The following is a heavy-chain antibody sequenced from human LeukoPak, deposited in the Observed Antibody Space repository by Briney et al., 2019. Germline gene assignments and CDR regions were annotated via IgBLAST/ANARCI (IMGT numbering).Heavy chain of an antibody. Sequence: SQTLSLTCAVSGGSISSGDYSWSWIRQPPGKGLEWIGYIDHSGNTYYNPSLKSRVTISIDRSKNQFSLKLSSVTAADTAVYYCARGAGYSYGDAFDIWGQGTMVTVSS. V-gene: IGHV4-30-2*01. D-gene: IGHD5-18*01. J-gene: IGHJ3*02. CDR2: IDHSGNT. CDR1: GGSISSGDYS. CDR3: ARGAGYSYGDAFDI.